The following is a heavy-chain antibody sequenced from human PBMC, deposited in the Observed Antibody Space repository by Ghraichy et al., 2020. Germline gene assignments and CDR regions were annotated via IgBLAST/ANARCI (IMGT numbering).Heavy chain of an antibody. Sequence: SVKVSCKASGGTFSSYAISWVRQAPGQGLEWMGGIIPIFGTANYAQKFQGRVTITADESTSTAYMELSSLRSEDTAVYYCARTMVRGAYGMDVWGQGTTVTVSS. V-gene: IGHV1-69*13. D-gene: IGHD3-10*01. CDR1: GGTFSSYA. J-gene: IGHJ6*02. CDR3: ARTMVRGAYGMDV. CDR2: IIPIFGTA.